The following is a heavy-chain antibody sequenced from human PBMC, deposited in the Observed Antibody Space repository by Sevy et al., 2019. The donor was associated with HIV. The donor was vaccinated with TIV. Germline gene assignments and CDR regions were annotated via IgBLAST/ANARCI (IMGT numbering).Heavy chain of an antibody. CDR1: GFTFSSYS. J-gene: IGHJ4*02. D-gene: IGHD6-13*01. Sequence: GGSLRLSCAASGFTFSSYSMNWVRQAPGKGLEWVSSISSSSSYIYYADSVKGRYTICRDNAKNSLYLQMNSLRAEDTAVYYCARDPRTAAAGTRYFDYWGQGTLVTVSS. V-gene: IGHV3-21*01. CDR3: ARDPRTAAAGTRYFDY. CDR2: ISSSSSYI.